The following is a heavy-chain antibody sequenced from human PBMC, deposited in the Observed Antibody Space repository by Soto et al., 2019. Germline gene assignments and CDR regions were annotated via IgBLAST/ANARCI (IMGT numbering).Heavy chain of an antibody. CDR1: GGSISTYY. CDR3: ERRISGATGGAFDI. Sequence: SETLSLTCTSSGGSISTYYWSWIRQPPGKGLEWIGYIYYSGSTKYNPSLKSRVTISLDTSKNQFSLKLSSVTAADTAVYYCERRISGATGGAFDIWGQGTMVTVSS. V-gene: IGHV4-59*08. CDR2: IYYSGST. D-gene: IGHD1-20*01. J-gene: IGHJ3*02.